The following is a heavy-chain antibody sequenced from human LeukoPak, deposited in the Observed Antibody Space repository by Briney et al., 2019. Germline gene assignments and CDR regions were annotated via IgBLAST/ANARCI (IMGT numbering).Heavy chain of an antibody. J-gene: IGHJ4*02. CDR3: AREGCGGDCYSFRNYYFDY. V-gene: IGHV4-59*01. Sequence: SETLSLTCTVSGGSISSYYWSWIRQPPGKGLEWIGYIYYSGSTNYNPSLKSRVTISVDTSKNQFSLKLSSVTAADTAVYYCAREGCGGDCYSFRNYYFDYWGQGTLVTVSS. CDR2: IYYSGST. CDR1: GGSISSYY. D-gene: IGHD2-21*02.